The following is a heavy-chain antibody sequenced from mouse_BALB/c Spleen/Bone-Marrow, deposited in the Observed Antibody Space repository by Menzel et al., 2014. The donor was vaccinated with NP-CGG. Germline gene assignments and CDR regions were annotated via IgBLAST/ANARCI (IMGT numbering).Heavy chain of an antibody. CDR1: GFTFSSYT. J-gene: IGHJ4*01. CDR3: TRDGKGNYDYAMDY. Sequence: EVKVEESGGGLVKPGGSLELSCAASGFTFSSYTMSWVRQTPEKRLEWVATISSGGSYTYYPDSVKGRFTISRDNAKDTLYLQMSSLKSEDTAMYYCTRDGKGNYDYAMDYWGQGTSVTVSS. CDR2: ISSGGSYT. D-gene: IGHD2-1*01. V-gene: IGHV5-6-4*01.